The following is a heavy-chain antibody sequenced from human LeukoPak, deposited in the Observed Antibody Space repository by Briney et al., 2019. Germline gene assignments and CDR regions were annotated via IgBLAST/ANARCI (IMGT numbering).Heavy chain of an antibody. V-gene: IGHV4-59*08. CDR2: IYYSGST. D-gene: IGHD1-26*01. J-gene: IGHJ4*02. CDR1: GGSISSYY. CDR3: ARAPYSGSYGFGLFFDY. Sequence: SETLSLTCTVSGGSISSYYWSWIRQPPGKGLEWIGYIYYSGSTNYNPSLKSRVTISVDTSKNQFSLKLSSVTAADTAVYYCARAPYSGSYGFGLFFDYWGQGTLVTVSS.